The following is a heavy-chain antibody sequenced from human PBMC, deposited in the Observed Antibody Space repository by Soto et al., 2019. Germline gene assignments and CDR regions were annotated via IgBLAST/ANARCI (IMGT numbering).Heavy chain of an antibody. CDR2: IKSDGGSA. CDR1: GFTFSDFW. CDR3: ARGAKGAYYVDV. D-gene: IGHD2-21*01. Sequence: EVQLVESGGGLVQPGGSLRLSCAASGFTFSDFWLHWVRQAPEKGLVWVSRIKSDGGSANYADSVKGRFTIFRDNAKNTVYLQIDSLRAEDTAVYYCARGAKGAYYVDVWGKGTKVTVSS. V-gene: IGHV3-74*01. J-gene: IGHJ6*03.